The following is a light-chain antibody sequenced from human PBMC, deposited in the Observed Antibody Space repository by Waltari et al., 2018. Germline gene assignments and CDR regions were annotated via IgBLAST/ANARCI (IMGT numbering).Light chain of an antibody. CDR1: SSNIGSNS. CDR3: AAWDDSLTLVV. CDR2: SSS. J-gene: IGLJ2*01. V-gene: IGLV1-44*01. Sequence: QSVLTQPPSASGTPGQRVTISCSGTSSNIGSNSLNWYQQLPGMAPKLLIYSSSQRPSGVPDRFSASKSGTSATLAISGPQSEDEADYYCAAWDDSLTLVVFGGGTKLTVL.